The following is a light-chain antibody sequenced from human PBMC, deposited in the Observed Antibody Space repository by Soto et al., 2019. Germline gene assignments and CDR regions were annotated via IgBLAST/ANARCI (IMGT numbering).Light chain of an antibody. CDR1: QDIRID. J-gene: IGKJ2*01. CDR3: LQDYSYPYT. Sequence: AIQMTQSPSSLSASVGDRVTITCRASQDIRIDVGWYQQKPGRAPKLLIYAASSLQSGVPSRFSGSGSGTDFTLTISRLLPEDFATYYGLQDYSYPYTFGQGTKLEIK. CDR2: AAS. V-gene: IGKV1-6*01.